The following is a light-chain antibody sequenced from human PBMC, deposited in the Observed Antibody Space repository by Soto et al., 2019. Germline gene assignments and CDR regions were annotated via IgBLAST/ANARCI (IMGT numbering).Light chain of an antibody. CDR2: GAS. CDR1: QSVSSN. Sequence: EIVMSQSPATLSVSTGERATVSCRASQSVSSNLAWYQQKPGQAPRLLIYGASTRATGIPARFSGSGSGTEFTLTISSLQSEHFAVYYCQQYNNWPLTFGGGTKVDIK. J-gene: IGKJ4*01. V-gene: IGKV3-15*01. CDR3: QQYNNWPLT.